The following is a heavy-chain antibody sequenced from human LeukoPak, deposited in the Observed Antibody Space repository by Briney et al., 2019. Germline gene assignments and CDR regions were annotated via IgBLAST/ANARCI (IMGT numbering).Heavy chain of an antibody. CDR1: RFTVSSNY. Sequence: GGSLRLSCAASRFTVSSNYMSWVRQATGKGLEWVSVIYSGGSTYYADSVKGRFTISRDSSKNTLYLQMNTLRAEDTAVYYCARDGRPKGFPGLDYWGQGTLVTVSS. CDR3: ARDGRPKGFPGLDY. V-gene: IGHV3-53*01. J-gene: IGHJ4*02. CDR2: IYSGGST. D-gene: IGHD1-1*01.